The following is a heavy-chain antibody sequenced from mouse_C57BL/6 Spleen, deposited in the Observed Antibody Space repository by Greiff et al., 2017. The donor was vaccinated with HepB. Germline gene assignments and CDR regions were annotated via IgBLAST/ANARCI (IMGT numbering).Heavy chain of an antibody. V-gene: IGHV1-61*01. CDR3: ARGGTTVVTRFDY. D-gene: IGHD1-1*01. CDR1: GYTFTSYW. J-gene: IGHJ2*01. Sequence: QVQLQQPGAELVRPGSSVKLSCKASGYTFTSYWMDWVKQRPGQGLEWIGNIYPSDSETHYNQKFKDKATLTVDKSSSTAYMQLSSLTSEDSAVYYCARGGTTVVTRFDYWGQGTTLTVSS. CDR2: IYPSDSET.